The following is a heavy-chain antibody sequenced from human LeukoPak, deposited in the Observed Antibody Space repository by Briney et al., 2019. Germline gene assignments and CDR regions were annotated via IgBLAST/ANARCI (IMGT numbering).Heavy chain of an antibody. J-gene: IGHJ2*01. V-gene: IGHV4-38-2*01. D-gene: IGHD2-2*01. CDR3: ARRSVVVPAATYWYFDL. CDR2: IYHSGST. CDR1: GYSISSGYY. Sequence: PSETLSLTCAVSGYSISSGYYWGWIRRPPGKGLEWIGSIYHSGSTYYNPSLKSRVTISVDTSKNQFSLKLSSVTAADTAVYYCARRSVVVPAATYWYFDLWGRGTLVTVSS.